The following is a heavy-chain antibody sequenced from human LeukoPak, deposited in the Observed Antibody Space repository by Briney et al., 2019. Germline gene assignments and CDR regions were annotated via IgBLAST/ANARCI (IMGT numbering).Heavy chain of an antibody. CDR3: AELGITMIGGV. J-gene: IGHJ6*04. CDR2: ISSSENTK. D-gene: IGHD3-10*02. CDR1: GFTFSAYE. Sequence: GGSLRLSCAASGFTFSAYEMNWVRQAPGKGLEWVSYISSSENTKYYADSVKGRFTISRDNVKKSLYLQMNSLRAEDTAVYYCAELGITMIGGVWGKGTTVTISS. V-gene: IGHV3-48*03.